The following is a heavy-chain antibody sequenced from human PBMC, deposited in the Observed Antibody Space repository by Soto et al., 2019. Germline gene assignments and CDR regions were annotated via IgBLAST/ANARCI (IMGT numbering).Heavy chain of an antibody. V-gene: IGHV3-9*01. CDR1: GFTFDDYA. D-gene: IGHD6-19*01. Sequence: EVQLVESGGGLVQPGRSLRLSCAASGFTFDDYAMHWVRQAPGKGLEWVSGISWNSGSIGYADSVKGRFTISRDNAKNSLYLQMNSLRAEDTALYYCAKGHSGWYGSFDYWGQGTLVTVSS. CDR2: ISWNSGSI. J-gene: IGHJ4*02. CDR3: AKGHSGWYGSFDY.